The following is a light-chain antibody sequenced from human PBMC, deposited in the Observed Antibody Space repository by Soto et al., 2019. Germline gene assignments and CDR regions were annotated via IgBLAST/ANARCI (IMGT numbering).Light chain of an antibody. CDR2: GAS. Sequence: IVLTRSPGTQSLSPGERDTISCRASQSVSSSYLAWYQQKPGQAPRLLIYGASSRATGIPDRFSGSGSGTDFTLPISRLEPEDFAVYYCQQYGRLPAFTFGPGTKVDIK. CDR3: QQYGRLPAFT. V-gene: IGKV3-20*01. J-gene: IGKJ3*01. CDR1: QSVSSSY.